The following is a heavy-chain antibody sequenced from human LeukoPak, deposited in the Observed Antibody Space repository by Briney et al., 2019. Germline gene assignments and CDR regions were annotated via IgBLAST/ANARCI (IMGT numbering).Heavy chain of an antibody. CDR3: SRGEGDDY. CDR1: GFTFSSYW. J-gene: IGHJ4*02. CDR2: INGDESEK. V-gene: IGHV3-7*01. D-gene: IGHD3-10*01. Sequence: GGSLRLSCAASGFTFSSYWMSWVRQAPGKGLEWMANINGDESEKYYVDSVTARFTISRDNAKNSLYLQMNSLRVDDTAIYYCSRGEGDDYWGQGTLVTVSS.